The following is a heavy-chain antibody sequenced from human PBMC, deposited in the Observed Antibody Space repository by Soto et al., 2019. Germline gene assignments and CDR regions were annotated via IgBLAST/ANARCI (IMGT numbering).Heavy chain of an antibody. D-gene: IGHD6-19*01. Sequence: EVQLVESGGGLVKAGGSLRLSCVASGFTFSDCSMNWVRQTPGKGLEWVAVISRGSDYIYYADSLKGRFTISRDNAKKSLYLQMSSLRVEDTAIYYCARDGSGWSRDHWGQGTLVTVSS. V-gene: IGHV3-21*01. CDR1: GFTFSDCS. J-gene: IGHJ4*02. CDR3: ARDGSGWSRDH. CDR2: ISRGSDYI.